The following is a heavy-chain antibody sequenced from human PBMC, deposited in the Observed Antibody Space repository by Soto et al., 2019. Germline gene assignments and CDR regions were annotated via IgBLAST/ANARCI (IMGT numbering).Heavy chain of an antibody. J-gene: IGHJ4*02. D-gene: IGHD5-18*01. CDR3: ARGRGNSALFTTFDY. V-gene: IGHV1-69*01. CDR1: GGVFSSFA. Sequence: QVQLVQSGAEVKKSGSSVRVSCKTFGGVFSSFAISWVRQAPGQGLEWMGGIIPIFGSANYAQKFQGRVTITADDSTNTVYMELSSLRSEDTAVYYCARGRGNSALFTTFDYWGQGTRVTVSS. CDR2: IIPIFGSA.